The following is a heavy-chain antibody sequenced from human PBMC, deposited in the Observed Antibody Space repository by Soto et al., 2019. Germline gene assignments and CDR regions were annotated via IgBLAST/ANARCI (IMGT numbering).Heavy chain of an antibody. J-gene: IGHJ4*02. CDR2: IFPNGRDK. D-gene: IGHD7-27*01. V-gene: IGHV3-30*03. CDR1: GFNFNTYV. Sequence: QVQLVQSGGGVVQPGRSLRLSCAASGFNFNTYVMHWVRQAPGKGLEWVAMIFPNGRDKEYADSVKGRFTISRDNSNNVMYLKTDRLRPENTAEYYAARDEEQGSTCDLAYWGQGALVTVSS. CDR3: ARDEEQGSTCDLAY.